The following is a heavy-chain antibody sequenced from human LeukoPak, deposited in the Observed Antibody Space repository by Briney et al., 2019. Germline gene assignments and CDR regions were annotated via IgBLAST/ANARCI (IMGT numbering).Heavy chain of an antibody. Sequence: ASVKVSCKASGYTFTSYAMHWVRQAPGQRLEWMGWINAGNGNTKYSQKFQGRVTITRDTSASTAYMELSSLRSEDTAVYYCARYRIAAAGTLFDYWGRGTLVTVSS. V-gene: IGHV1-3*01. CDR3: ARYRIAAAGTLFDY. CDR2: INAGNGNT. CDR1: GYTFTSYA. D-gene: IGHD6-13*01. J-gene: IGHJ4*02.